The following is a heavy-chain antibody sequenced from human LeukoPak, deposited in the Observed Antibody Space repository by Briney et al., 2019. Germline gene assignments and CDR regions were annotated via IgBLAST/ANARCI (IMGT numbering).Heavy chain of an antibody. CDR3: ARVYGDYVRAGAFDI. CDR1: VGSLSSYY. J-gene: IGHJ3*02. CDR2: IYTSGST. V-gene: IGHV4-4*07. Sequence: PSGTLSLTCTGSVGSLSSYYWSWIRPPGGKGVEWIGRIYTSGSTYYNPSLRSRVTMSVDTSKNQFSLKLSSETAGDTAVYYCARVYGDYVRAGAFDIWREGTMDSV. D-gene: IGHD4-17*01.